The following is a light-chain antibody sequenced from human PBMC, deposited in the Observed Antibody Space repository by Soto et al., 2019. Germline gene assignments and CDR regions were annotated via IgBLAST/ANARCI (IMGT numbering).Light chain of an antibody. CDR3: QQRGNWHPPIS. V-gene: IGKV3D-11*02. J-gene: IGKJ5*01. CDR1: QSVSSY. Sequence: SVLPQSPGTLSLAPGERATLSCRASQSVSSYLAWYQQKPGQAPRLLIHDASSRVTGVPARFSGSGSETDFTLTISSLQPEDFAVYYCQQRGNWHPPISFGQGTRLEIK. CDR2: DAS.